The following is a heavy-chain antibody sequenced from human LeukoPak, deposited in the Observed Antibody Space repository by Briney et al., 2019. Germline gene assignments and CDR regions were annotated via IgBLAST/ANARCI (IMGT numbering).Heavy chain of an antibody. Sequence: SETLSLTCAVSGGSISSGGYSWGWIRQPPGKGLEWIVYSYHSGSTYYNPSLKSRVTITVDRSKNQFSLKLSSVTAADTAVYYCARAGEYYYDNSGYYPNDAFDIWGQGTMVTVSS. V-gene: IGHV4-30-2*01. CDR1: GGSISSGGYS. J-gene: IGHJ3*02. D-gene: IGHD3-22*01. CDR3: ARAGEYYYDNSGYYPNDAFDI. CDR2: SYHSGST.